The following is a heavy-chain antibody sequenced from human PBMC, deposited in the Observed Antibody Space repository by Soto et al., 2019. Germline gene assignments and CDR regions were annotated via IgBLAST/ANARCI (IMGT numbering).Heavy chain of an antibody. D-gene: IGHD6-19*01. CDR3: AGIVMAGNNWFDP. J-gene: IGHJ5*02. V-gene: IGHV4-59*01. CDR1: GVSIRSFY. CDR2: IHYSGST. Sequence: QVQLQESGPGLVKPSETLSLSCTVSGVSIRSFYWSWIRQPPGKGLEWIGYIHYSGSTRNNPSFKSRLTISIDTSKSRVSLRLSSVTAADTAIYYCAGIVMAGNNWFDPWGQGTLVTVSS.